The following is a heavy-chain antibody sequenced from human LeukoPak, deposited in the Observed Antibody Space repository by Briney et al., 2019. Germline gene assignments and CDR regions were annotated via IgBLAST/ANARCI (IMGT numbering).Heavy chain of an antibody. D-gene: IGHD5-24*01. J-gene: IGHJ3*02. Sequence: QAGGSLRLSCAASGFTFSSYWMSWARQAPGKGLEWVANIKQDGSEKYYVDSVKGRFTISRDNAKNSLYLQMNSLRAEDTAVYYCARVGGWLLRAFDIWGQGTMVTVSS. CDR2: IKQDGSEK. CDR3: ARVGGWLLRAFDI. CDR1: GFTFSSYW. V-gene: IGHV3-7*01.